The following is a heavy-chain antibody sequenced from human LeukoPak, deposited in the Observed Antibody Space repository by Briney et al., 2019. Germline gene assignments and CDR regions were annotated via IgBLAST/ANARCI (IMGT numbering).Heavy chain of an antibody. D-gene: IGHD6-13*01. CDR1: GFTFVDYG. Sequence: GGSLRLSCAASGFTFVDYGMSWVRQAPGKGLDWVSGINWNGGSTGYADSVKGRFTISRDNAKNSLYLQMNSLRAEDTALYYCARVPIAAAGRVDFDYWGQGTLVTVSS. CDR2: INWNGGST. J-gene: IGHJ4*02. CDR3: ARVPIAAAGRVDFDY. V-gene: IGHV3-20*04.